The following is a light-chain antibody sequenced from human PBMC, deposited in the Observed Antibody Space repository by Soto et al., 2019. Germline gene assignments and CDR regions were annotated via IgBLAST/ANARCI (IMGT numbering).Light chain of an antibody. Sequence: DIQMTQPPSTLSASVGDRVSLTCRARQTISSWLARYQHTPGTAPQLLIYSASSLYTGVPPRFSGSGSGTDFTLTISSPQPEDFATYYCQQANTFALTVGGGTKVE. V-gene: IGKV1-12*01. CDR2: SAS. CDR1: QTISSW. CDR3: QQANTFALT. J-gene: IGKJ4*01.